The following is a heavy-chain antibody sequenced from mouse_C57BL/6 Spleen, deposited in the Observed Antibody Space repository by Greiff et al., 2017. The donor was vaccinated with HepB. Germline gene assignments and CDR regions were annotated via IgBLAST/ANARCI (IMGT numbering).Heavy chain of an antibody. CDR1: GYSFTGYY. CDR2: INPSTGGT. V-gene: IGHV1-42*01. CDR3: ARSSTMVTTYFDY. D-gene: IGHD2-2*01. J-gene: IGHJ2*01. Sequence: VQLQQSGPELVKPGASVKISCKASGYSFTGYYMNWVKQSPEKSLEWIGEINPSTGGTTYNQKFKAKATLTVDKSSSTAYMQLKSLTSEDSAVYYCARSSTMVTTYFDYWGQGTTLTVSS.